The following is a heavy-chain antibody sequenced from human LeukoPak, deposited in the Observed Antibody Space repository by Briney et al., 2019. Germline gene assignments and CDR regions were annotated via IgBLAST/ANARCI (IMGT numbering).Heavy chain of an antibody. CDR1: GFTFSSYS. CDR3: ARDRLLEDRDYSSYYYMDV. CDR2: ISSSSYI. V-gene: IGHV3-21*01. J-gene: IGHJ6*03. D-gene: IGHD1-1*01. Sequence: GGSLRLSCAASGFTFSSYSMNWVRQAPGKGLEWVSSISSSSYIYYVDSVKGRFTISRDNAKNSLYLQMNSLRAEDTAVYYCARDRLLEDRDYSSYYYMDVWGKGTTVTVSS.